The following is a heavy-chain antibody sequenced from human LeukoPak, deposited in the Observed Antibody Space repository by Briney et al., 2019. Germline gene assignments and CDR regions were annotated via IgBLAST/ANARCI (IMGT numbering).Heavy chain of an antibody. CDR2: IYTSGST. CDR3: ARDNHDYGDPSFGDY. CDR1: GGSISSYY. D-gene: IGHD4-17*01. Sequence: SETLSLTCTVSGGSISSYYWSWIRQPAGKGLEWIGRIYTSGSTNYNPSLKSRVTMSVDTSKNQFSLKLSSVTAADTAVYYRARDNHDYGDPSFGDYWGQGTLVTVSS. J-gene: IGHJ4*02. V-gene: IGHV4-4*07.